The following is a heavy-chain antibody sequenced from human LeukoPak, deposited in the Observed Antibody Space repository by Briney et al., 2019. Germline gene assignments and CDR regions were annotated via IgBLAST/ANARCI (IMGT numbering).Heavy chain of an antibody. CDR2: IQSKTDGGTR. J-gene: IGHJ4*02. V-gene: IGHV3-15*01. D-gene: IGHD3-16*02. Sequence: PGGSMTLSCAASGFTFSNAWMSWVRQAPGKGLEWVGRIQSKTDGGTRDYAAPVKGRFTISRDDSKSTLYLQMNSLKTEDTAVYYCTTGLYVWGSYRPLDYWGQGTLVTVSS. CDR1: GFTFSNAW. CDR3: TTGLYVWGSYRPLDY.